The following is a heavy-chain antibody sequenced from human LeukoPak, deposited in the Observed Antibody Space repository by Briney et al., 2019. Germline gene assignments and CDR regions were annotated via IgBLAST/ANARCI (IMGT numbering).Heavy chain of an antibody. V-gene: IGHV4-39*07. CDR1: GGSISSSSYY. CDR3: ARVTTSADITMIVDLYFDY. CDR2: IYYTGST. D-gene: IGHD3-22*01. J-gene: IGHJ4*02. Sequence: PSETLSLTCTVSGGSISSSSYYWGWIRQPPGKGLEWIASIYYTGSTYYNPSLESRVTISLDTSKNQFSLKLSSVTAADTAVYYCARVTTSADITMIVDLYFDYWGQGTLVTVSS.